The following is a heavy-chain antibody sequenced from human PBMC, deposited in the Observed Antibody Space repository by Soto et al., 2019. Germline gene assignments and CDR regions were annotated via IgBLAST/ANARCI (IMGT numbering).Heavy chain of an antibody. Sequence: PGGSLRLSCAASGFTFSGSAMHWVRQASGKGLEWVGRIRSKANSYATAYAASVEDRFTISRDDSKSIAYLQMNSLKTEDTAVYYCTSGYSYGYPYYYYYGMDVWGQGTTVTVSS. CDR3: TSGYSYGYPYYYYYGMDV. V-gene: IGHV3-73*01. CDR1: GFTFSGSA. D-gene: IGHD5-18*01. CDR2: IRSKANSYAT. J-gene: IGHJ6*02.